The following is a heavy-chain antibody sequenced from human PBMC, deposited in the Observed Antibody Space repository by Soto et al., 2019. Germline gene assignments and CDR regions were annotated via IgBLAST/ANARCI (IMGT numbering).Heavy chain of an antibody. V-gene: IGHV3-23*04. CDR2: ISGSGRYT. D-gene: IGHD6-13*01. Sequence: DVQLVESGGDLVQPGGSLRLSCAASGFTFDSCVMSWVRQAPGKGLEWLSLISGSGRYTDYADSVKGRFTISRDNYKNRLHLQLNSWRVEDTAVYYCAKDPPSERMQPDYGMDGWGQGTTVSVSS. CDR1: GFTFDSCV. J-gene: IGHJ6*02. CDR3: AKDPPSERMQPDYGMDG.